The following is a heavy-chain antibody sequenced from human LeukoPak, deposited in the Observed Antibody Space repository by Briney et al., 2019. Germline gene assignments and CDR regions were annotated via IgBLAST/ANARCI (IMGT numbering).Heavy chain of an antibody. CDR2: INHSGST. J-gene: IGHJ4*02. D-gene: IGHD3-22*01. Sequence: PSETLSLTCAVYGGAFSGYYWSWIRQPPGKGLEWIGEINHSGSTNYNPPLKSRVTISVDTSKNQFSLKLSSVTAADTAVYYCAKGDSSGYYPCWGQGTLVTVSS. V-gene: IGHV4-34*01. CDR3: AKGDSSGYYPC. CDR1: GGAFSGYY.